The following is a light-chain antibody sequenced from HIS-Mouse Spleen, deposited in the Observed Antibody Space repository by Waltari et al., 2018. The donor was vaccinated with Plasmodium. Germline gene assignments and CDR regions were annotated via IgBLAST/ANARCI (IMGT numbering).Light chain of an antibody. V-gene: IGLV3-25*03. CDR1: ALLKQY. CDR3: QSADSSGTYWV. CDR2: KDS. J-gene: IGLJ3*02. Sequence: SYELTQPPSVSVSPGQTARIPSSGDALLKQYAYLYQQKPGQAPVLVIYKDSERPSGIPERFSGSSSGTTVTLTISGVQAEDEADYYCQSADSSGTYWVFGGGTKLTVL.